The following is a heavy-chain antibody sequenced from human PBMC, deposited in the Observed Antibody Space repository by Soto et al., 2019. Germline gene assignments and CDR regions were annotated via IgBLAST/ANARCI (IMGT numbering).Heavy chain of an antibody. D-gene: IGHD3-9*01. CDR1: GFTFRSYA. CDR3: ARRTGSTTGCMDV. CDR2: ISGSGGVT. J-gene: IGHJ6*03. V-gene: IGHV3-23*01. Sequence: GGSLRLSCAASGFTFRSYAMRWVRQAPGKGLELISGISGSGGVTDFADSVKGRFTVSRDNSKNTVHLQMNSLGVEDTAVYYCARRTGSTTGCMDVWGKGTTVTVSS.